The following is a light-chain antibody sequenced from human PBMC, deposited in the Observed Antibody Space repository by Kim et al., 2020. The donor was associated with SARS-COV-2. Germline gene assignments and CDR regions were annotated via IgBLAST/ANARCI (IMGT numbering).Light chain of an antibody. CDR2: DAS. CDR1: DSVGTS. Sequence: EIVLTQSPATLSLSPGERATLSCRASDSVGTSLACYQQKPGQAPRLLIYDASDRAAGIPARFSGSGSGTDFLLTIRRLEPEDSAVYYCQQRDNWPPLITFGQGTRLEIK. CDR3: QQRDNWPPLIT. J-gene: IGKJ5*01. V-gene: IGKV3-11*01.